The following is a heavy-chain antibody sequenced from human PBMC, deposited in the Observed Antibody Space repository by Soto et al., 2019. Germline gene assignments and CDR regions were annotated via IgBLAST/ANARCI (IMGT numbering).Heavy chain of an antibody. CDR3: ARRGSSWYDEGGL. Sequence: QLQLQESGPGLVKPSETLSLTCTVSGGSISSSSYYWGWIRQPPGKGLALIGSIYYSGSTYYNPSLKSRVTISVDTSKNQFSLKLSSVTAADTAVYYFARRGSSWYDEGGLWGQGTLGTVSS. J-gene: IGHJ4*02. V-gene: IGHV4-39*01. D-gene: IGHD6-13*01. CDR1: GGSISSSSYY. CDR2: IYYSGST.